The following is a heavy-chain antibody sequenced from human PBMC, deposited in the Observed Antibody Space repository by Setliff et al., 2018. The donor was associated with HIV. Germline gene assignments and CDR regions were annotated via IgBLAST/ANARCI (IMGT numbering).Heavy chain of an antibody. CDR3: ARGTYYYYYYMDV. CDR1: GGSFSGNN. D-gene: IGHD1-1*01. CDR2: IYTSGGT. J-gene: IGHJ6*03. V-gene: IGHV4-59*10. Sequence: SETLSLTCAVYGGSFSGNNWSWIRQPAGKGLEWIGHIYTSGGTNYNPSLKSRVTISVDTSKNQFSLKLSSVTAADTAVYFCARGTYYYYYYMDVWGKGTTVTVSS.